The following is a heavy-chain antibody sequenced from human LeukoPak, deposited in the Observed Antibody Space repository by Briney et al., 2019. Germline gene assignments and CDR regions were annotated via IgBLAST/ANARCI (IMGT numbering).Heavy chain of an antibody. CDR2: IIPIFGTA. J-gene: IGHJ4*01. Sequence: ASVKVSCKASGGTFSSYAISWVRQAPGQGLEWMGGIIPIFGTANYAQKFQGRVTITADESTSTAYMELSSLRSEDTAVYYCARDLGYCSSTSCLDYWGQEPWSPSPQ. CDR3: ARDLGYCSSTSCLDY. D-gene: IGHD2-2*01. V-gene: IGHV1-69*13. CDR1: GGTFSSYA.